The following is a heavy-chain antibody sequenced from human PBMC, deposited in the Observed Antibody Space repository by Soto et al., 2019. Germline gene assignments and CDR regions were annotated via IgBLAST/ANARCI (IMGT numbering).Heavy chain of an antibody. D-gene: IGHD6-19*01. Sequence: SDTLSLTCTVSGGPVSSGGNYWSWIRQHPGKGLEWIAYIYNSGSTFYNPSLKSRVTIAVDTSKNQFSLNLRSVTAADTGVYYCARTTIAVAGTPFDPWGQG. CDR3: ARTTIAVAGTPFDP. V-gene: IGHV4-31*03. CDR2: IYNSGST. CDR1: GGPVSSGGNY. J-gene: IGHJ5*02.